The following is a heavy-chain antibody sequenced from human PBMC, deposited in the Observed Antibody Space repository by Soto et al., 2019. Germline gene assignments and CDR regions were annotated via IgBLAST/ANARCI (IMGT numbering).Heavy chain of an antibody. CDR1: GFTFSSYA. CDR3: ASRRVVSSGWFDYFDY. D-gene: IGHD6-19*01. V-gene: IGHV3-23*01. CDR2: ISGSGGST. Sequence: GGSLRLSCAASGFTFSSYAMSWVRQAPGKGLEWVSAISGSGGSTYYADSVKGRFTISRDNSKNTLYLTMNSLRAEDTAVYYCASRRVVSSGWFDYFDYWGQGTLVTVSS. J-gene: IGHJ4*02.